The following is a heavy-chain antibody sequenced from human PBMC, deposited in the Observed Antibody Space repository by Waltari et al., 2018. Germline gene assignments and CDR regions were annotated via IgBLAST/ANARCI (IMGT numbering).Heavy chain of an antibody. V-gene: IGHV1-2*02. D-gene: IGHD5-18*01. J-gene: IGHJ6*03. CDR2: INPNSGGT. CDR1: GYTFTGYY. CDR3: ARDGGTAMVSVYYYYYMDV. Sequence: QVQLVQSGAEVKKPGASVKVSCKASGYTFTGYYMHWVRQAPGQGLEWMGWINPNSGGTNYAQKVQGRVTMTRDTSISTAYMELSRLRSDDTAVYYCARDGGTAMVSVYYYYYMDVWGKGTTVTVSS.